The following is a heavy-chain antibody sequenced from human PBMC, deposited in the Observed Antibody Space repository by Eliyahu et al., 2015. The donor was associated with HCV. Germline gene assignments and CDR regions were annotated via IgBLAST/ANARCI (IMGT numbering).Heavy chain of an antibody. CDR2: IYYSGST. CDR1: XGSISSSNSY. D-gene: IGHD2-15*01. CDR3: ASQDCSGGTCYDY. J-gene: IGHJ4*02. Sequence: QLQLQESGPGLVKPSETLSLTCTVSXGSISSSNSYWGWIRQPPGKGLEWIGSIYYSGSTNYNPSLKSRVTISVDTSKNQFSLNLSSVTAADTAVYYCASQDCSGGTCYDYWGQGTLVTVSS. V-gene: IGHV4-39*01.